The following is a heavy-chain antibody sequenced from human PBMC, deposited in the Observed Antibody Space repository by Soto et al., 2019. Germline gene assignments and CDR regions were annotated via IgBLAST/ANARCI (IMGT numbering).Heavy chain of an antibody. V-gene: IGHV3-30*03. J-gene: IGHJ5*02. D-gene: IGHD6-25*01. CDR2: ISYDGSNK. Sequence: TGGSLRLSCAASGFTFSSYGMHWVRQAPGKGLEWVAVISYDGSNKYYADSVKGRFTISRDNSKNTLYLQMNSLRAEDTAVYYCARDLRPGIAARNWFDPWGQGTLVTVSS. CDR3: ARDLRPGIAARNWFDP. CDR1: GFTFSSYG.